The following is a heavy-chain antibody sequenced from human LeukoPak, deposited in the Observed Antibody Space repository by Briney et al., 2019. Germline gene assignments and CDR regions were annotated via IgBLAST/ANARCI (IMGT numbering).Heavy chain of an antibody. J-gene: IGHJ4*02. D-gene: IGHD3-16*02. CDR1: GFSFSSHW. CDR3: TRSIVD. Sequence: GGSLRLSCAASGFSFSSHWMDWVRQAPGKGLEWVANIYLDGSETYSGDAVKGRFTISRDNAQNSLYLQMNGLRADDTAIYYCTRSIVDWGQGTLVTVSS. V-gene: IGHV3-7*05. CDR2: IYLDGSET.